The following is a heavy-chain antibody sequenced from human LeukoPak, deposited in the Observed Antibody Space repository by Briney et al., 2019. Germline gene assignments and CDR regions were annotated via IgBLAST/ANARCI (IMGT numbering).Heavy chain of an antibody. V-gene: IGHV3-23*01. D-gene: IGHD6-19*01. CDR2: ISGSGGST. Sequence: GGSLRLSCAASGFTSSSYAMSWVRQAPGKGLEWVSAISGSGGSTYYADSVKGRFTISRDNSKNTLYLQMNSLRAEDTAVYYCAKDLISGWHFRLFDYWGQGTLVTVSS. CDR3: AKDLISGWHFRLFDY. J-gene: IGHJ4*02. CDR1: GFTSSSYA.